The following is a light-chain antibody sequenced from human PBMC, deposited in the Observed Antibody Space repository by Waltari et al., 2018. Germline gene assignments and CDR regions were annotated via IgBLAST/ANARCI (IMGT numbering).Light chain of an antibody. CDR3: LQHNNYPRT. CDR2: AAS. CDR1: QAITNE. Sequence: DIQMTQSPSSLSASVGDRVTIPCRASQAITNELVWFQQRPGKAPKRLIYAASSLQSGVPSRFSGSGFGTEFTLTISSLQPEDFATYYCLQHNNYPRTFGQGTKVEIK. J-gene: IGKJ1*01. V-gene: IGKV1-17*01.